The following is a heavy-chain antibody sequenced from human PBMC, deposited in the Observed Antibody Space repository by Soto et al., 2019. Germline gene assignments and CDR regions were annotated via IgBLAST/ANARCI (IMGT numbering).Heavy chain of an antibody. J-gene: IGHJ4*02. CDR2: LSYDGSNK. Sequence: ESGGGVVQPGRSLRLSCAASGFTFSSYGMHWVRLAPGKGLEWVAFLSYDGSNKDYSDSLKGRFTVSRDNSKNTLYLQMNSLRAEDTAVYYCAKMTTVTEPFDYWGQGTLVTVSS. V-gene: IGHV3-30*18. CDR1: GFTFSSYG. CDR3: AKMTTVTEPFDY. D-gene: IGHD4-17*01.